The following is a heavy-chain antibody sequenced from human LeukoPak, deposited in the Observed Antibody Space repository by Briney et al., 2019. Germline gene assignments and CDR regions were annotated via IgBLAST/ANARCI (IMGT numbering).Heavy chain of an antibody. CDR3: ARASGDYDILTGYYPGGWFDP. J-gene: IGHJ5*02. CDR1: GGSISSGDYY. D-gene: IGHD3-9*01. CDR2: IYYSGST. Sequence: TSETLSLTCTVSGGSISSGDYYWSWIRQPPGKGLVWIGYIYYSGSTYYNPSLKSRVTISVDTSKNQFSLKLSSVTAADTAVYYCARASGDYDILTGYYPGGWFDPWGQGTLVTVSS. V-gene: IGHV4-30-4*01.